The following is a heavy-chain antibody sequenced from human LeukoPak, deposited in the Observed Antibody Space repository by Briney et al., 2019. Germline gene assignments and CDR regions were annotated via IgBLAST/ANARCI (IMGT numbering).Heavy chain of an antibody. V-gene: IGHV3-30*19. J-gene: IGHJ4*02. CDR1: GFTFSSYG. CDR3: VRESEYYFDHSASFDY. CDR2: MSSDGNAM. Sequence: GRSLRLSCAASGFTFSSYGMHWVRQAPGKGLEWVAVMSSDGNAMFYADSVKGRFTISRDNSKNTLYLRMNSLRAEDTAVYYCVRESEYYFDHSASFDYWGQGTLVTVSS. D-gene: IGHD3-22*01.